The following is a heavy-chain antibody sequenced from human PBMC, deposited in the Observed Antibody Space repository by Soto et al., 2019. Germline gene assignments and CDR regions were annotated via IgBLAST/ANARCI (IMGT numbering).Heavy chain of an antibody. V-gene: IGHV3-30*03. CDR3: GCAYRNSYGYMDV. CDR1: GFTFSSHG. CDR2: TSYDGSNK. Sequence: QVQLVESGGGVVQPGRSLRLSCEASGFTFSSHGMHWVRQAPGKGLEWVAVTSYDGSNKYYADSVKGRFTISRDNSKNTLYLQMNSLRTEDAAVYYCGCAYRNSYGYMDVWGKRTTVTVSS. D-gene: IGHD6-6*01. J-gene: IGHJ6*03.